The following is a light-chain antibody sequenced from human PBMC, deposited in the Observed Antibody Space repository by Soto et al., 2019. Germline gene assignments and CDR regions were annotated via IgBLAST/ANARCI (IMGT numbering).Light chain of an antibody. CDR1: QGITNS. CDR3: QKYNSAPFT. J-gene: IGKJ3*01. V-gene: IGKV1-27*01. CDR2: AAS. Sequence: DIQMTQSPSSLSASVGDTVTITCRASQGITNSLAWYQQKPGKVANLLIYAASTLQSGVPSRFSGGGSGTDFTLTISSLQPEDVAIYYCQKYNSAPFTFGPGTKVDIK.